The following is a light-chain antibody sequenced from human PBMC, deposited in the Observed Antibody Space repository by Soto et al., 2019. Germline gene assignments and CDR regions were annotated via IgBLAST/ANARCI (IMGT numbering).Light chain of an antibody. J-gene: IGKJ5*01. CDR1: QNVNSN. V-gene: IGKV3-15*01. CDR3: QQYKNWPPTT. CDR2: GAS. Sequence: EIVMTQSPATLSVSPGERATLSCRASQNVNSNLAWYQQKPGQAPRLLIYGASTRATGIPARFSGSGSGTEFSLTITSLQSEVFAVYYCQQYKNWPPTTLGQGTRLEIK.